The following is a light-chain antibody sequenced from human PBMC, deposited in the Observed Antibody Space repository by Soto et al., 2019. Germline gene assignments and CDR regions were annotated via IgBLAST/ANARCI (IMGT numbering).Light chain of an antibody. J-gene: IGLJ1*01. CDR3: DSFTTRRTRV. Sequence: QSLLTQPASVSGSPGQSITVSCTGTSSDIGAYNYVSWYQQHPGKAPKVIIYEVNNRPSGVSNRFSGSKSGNTASLTISGLQADDEADYYCDSFTTRRTRVCGTGTRSPS. CDR2: EVN. V-gene: IGLV2-14*03. CDR1: SSDIGAYNY.